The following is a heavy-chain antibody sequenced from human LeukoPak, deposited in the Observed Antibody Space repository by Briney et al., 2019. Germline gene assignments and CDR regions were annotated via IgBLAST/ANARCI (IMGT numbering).Heavy chain of an antibody. CDR1: GFTFSSYW. CDR3: ARDPWIGAYYYDSSGYYFDY. D-gene: IGHD3-22*01. V-gene: IGHV3-7*01. CDR2: IKQDGSEK. Sequence: GGSLRLSCAASGFTFSSYWMSWVRQAPGKGLEWVANIKQDGSEKYYVDSVKGRFTISRDNAKNSLYLQMNSLRAEDTAVYYCARDPWIGAYYYDSSGYYFDYWGQGTLVTVSS. J-gene: IGHJ4*02.